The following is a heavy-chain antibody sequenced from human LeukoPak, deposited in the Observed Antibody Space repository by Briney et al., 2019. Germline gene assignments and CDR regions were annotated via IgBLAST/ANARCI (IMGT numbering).Heavy chain of an antibody. Sequence: SETLSLTCAVYGGSFSGYYWSWIRQPPGKGLEWIGEINHSGSTNYNPSLKSRVTMSVDTSKNQFSLKLSSVTAADTAVYYCARHSAPLRFSNWFDPWGQGTLVTVSS. J-gene: IGHJ5*02. CDR2: INHSGST. D-gene: IGHD3-3*01. V-gene: IGHV4-34*01. CDR1: GGSFSGYY. CDR3: ARHSAPLRFSNWFDP.